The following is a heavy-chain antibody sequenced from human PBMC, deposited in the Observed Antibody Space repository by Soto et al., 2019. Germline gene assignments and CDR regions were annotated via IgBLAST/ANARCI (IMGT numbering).Heavy chain of an antibody. J-gene: IGHJ6*02. D-gene: IGHD2-15*01. V-gene: IGHV1-2*04. Sequence: GASVKVSCKASGYTFTGYYMHWVRQAPGQGLEWMGWINPNSVGTNYAQKIQGWVTMTRDTSISTAYMELSRLRSDDTAVYYCARDHVDIVATGPNCSGGSCYPYYYYGMDVWGQGTTVTVSS. CDR3: ARDHVDIVATGPNCSGGSCYPYYYYGMDV. CDR1: GYTFTGYY. CDR2: INPNSVGT.